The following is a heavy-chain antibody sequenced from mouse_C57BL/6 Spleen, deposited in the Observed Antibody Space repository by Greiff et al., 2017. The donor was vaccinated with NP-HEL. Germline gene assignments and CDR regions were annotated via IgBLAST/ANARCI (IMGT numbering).Heavy chain of an antibody. CDR2: IDPANGNT. CDR1: GFNIKNTY. Sequence: EVQLQQSVAELVRPGASVKLSCTASGFNIKNTYMHWVKQRPEQGLEWIGRIDPANGNTKYAPKFQGKATITADTSSNTAYLQLSSLTSEDTAIYYGASARVEGTSNFDYWGQGTTLTVSS. V-gene: IGHV14-3*01. D-gene: IGHD1-1*01. CDR3: ASARVEGTSNFDY. J-gene: IGHJ2*01.